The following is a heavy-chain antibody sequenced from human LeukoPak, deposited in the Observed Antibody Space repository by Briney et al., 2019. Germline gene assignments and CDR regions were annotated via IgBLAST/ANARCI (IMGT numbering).Heavy chain of an antibody. V-gene: IGHV3-48*02. CDR3: ARAVRDCSSNSCLYLFDY. Sequence: PGRSLRLSCAASGFTFSSYSMNWVRQAPGKGLEWVSYISSSSSTRYYADSVKGRFTISRDNAKNSLYLQMNSLRDEDTAVYYCARAVRDCSSNSCLYLFDYWGQGTLVTVSS. CDR1: GFTFSSYS. J-gene: IGHJ4*02. D-gene: IGHD2-2*01. CDR2: ISSSSSTR.